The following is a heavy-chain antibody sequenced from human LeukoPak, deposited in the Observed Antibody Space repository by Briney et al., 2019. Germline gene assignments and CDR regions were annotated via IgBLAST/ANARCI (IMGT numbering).Heavy chain of an antibody. V-gene: IGHV4-59*01. CDR2: IYYSGST. Sequence: SETLSLTCTVSGGSISSYYWSWIRQPPGKGLEWIGYIYYSGSTNYNPSLKSRVTISVDTSKNQFSLKLTSVTAADTAVYYCARDIAYGSGSHYNVGWFDPWGQGTLVTVSS. D-gene: IGHD3-10*01. CDR3: ARDIAYGSGSHYNVGWFDP. CDR1: GGSISSYY. J-gene: IGHJ5*02.